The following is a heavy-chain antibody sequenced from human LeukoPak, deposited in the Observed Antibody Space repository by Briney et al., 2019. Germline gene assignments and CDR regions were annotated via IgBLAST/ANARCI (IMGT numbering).Heavy chain of an antibody. CDR2: ISYSGST. J-gene: IGHJ6*03. CDR3: ARWNVWRSYLDYYYYMDV. CDR1: GSSINVYY. V-gene: IGHV4-59*01. D-gene: IGHD3-16*01. Sequence: SETLSLTCTVSGSSINVYYWSWIRQSPGKGLEWIAYISYSGSTNYNPSLKSRVTISVDTSKNQFSLKLSSVTAADTAVYYCARWNVWRSYLDYYYYMDVWGKGTTVTISS.